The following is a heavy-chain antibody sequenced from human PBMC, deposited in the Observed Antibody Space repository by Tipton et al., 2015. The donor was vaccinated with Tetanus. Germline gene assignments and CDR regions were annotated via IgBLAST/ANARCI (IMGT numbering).Heavy chain of an antibody. CDR2: INHSGST. CDR3: ARELESSAPGAFDI. D-gene: IGHD1-1*01. Sequence: TLSLTCAVYGGSFSGYYWSWIRQPPGKGLEWIGEINHSGSTNYNPSLKSRVTISVDTSKNQFSLKLSSVTAADTAVYYCARELESSAPGAFDIWGQGTMVTVSS. V-gene: IGHV4-34*01. CDR1: GGSFSGYY. J-gene: IGHJ3*02.